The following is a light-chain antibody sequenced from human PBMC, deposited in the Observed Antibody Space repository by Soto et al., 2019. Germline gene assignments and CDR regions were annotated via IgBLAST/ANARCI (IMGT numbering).Light chain of an antibody. CDR1: QSVSNY. Sequence: EIVLTQSPATLSLSPGERATLSCRASQSVSNYLAWYQQKPGQAPRLLIYDAFNRATGIPARFSGSGSGTDFTRTISSLEPEDFAVYYCQQRSNWPPTFGQGTKVEIK. V-gene: IGKV3-11*01. CDR3: QQRSNWPPT. J-gene: IGKJ1*01. CDR2: DAF.